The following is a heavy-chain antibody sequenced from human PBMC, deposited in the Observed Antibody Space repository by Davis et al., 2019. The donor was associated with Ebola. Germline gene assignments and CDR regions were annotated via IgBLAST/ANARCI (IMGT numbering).Heavy chain of an antibody. J-gene: IGHJ4*02. CDR2: INSRTGDT. V-gene: IGHV1-2*06. CDR1: GYPFTGYY. CDR3: ARVVGVLTSYPFDY. Sequence: AASVKVSCKASGYPFTGYYIHWLRQAPGQGLEWMGRINSRTGDTKYAQMFQGRVTMTRDTSISTVYMDLTRLRSDDTAVYYCARVVGVLTSYPFDYWGQGTLVTVSS. D-gene: IGHD3-9*01.